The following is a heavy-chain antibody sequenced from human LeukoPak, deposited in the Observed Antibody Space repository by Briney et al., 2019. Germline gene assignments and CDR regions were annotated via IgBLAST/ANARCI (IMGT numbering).Heavy chain of an antibody. V-gene: IGHV1-46*01. CDR1: GYTFTSYY. CDR2: INPSGGST. J-gene: IGHJ4*02. D-gene: IGHD5-18*01. CDR3: ARVGNSYGYEVTGASFDY. Sequence: ASVKVSCKASGYTFTSYYMHWVRQAPGQGLEWMGIINPSGGSTSYAQKFQGRVTMTRDTSTSTVYMELSSLRSEDTAVYYCARVGNSYGYEVTGASFDYWGQGTLVTVSS.